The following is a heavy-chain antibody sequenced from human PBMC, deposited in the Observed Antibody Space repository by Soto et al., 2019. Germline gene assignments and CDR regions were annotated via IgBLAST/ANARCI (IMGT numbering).Heavy chain of an antibody. V-gene: IGHV4-38-2*01. J-gene: IGHJ4*02. D-gene: IGHD1-26*01. CDR2: VYYSGTT. CDR3: VTVNLVGAAYYFDY. CDR1: GYSISLGYY. Sequence: SETLSLTCAVSGYSISLGYYWGWTRQPPGKGLVWIGYVYYSGTTYSHPSLNSRVSISVDTSENQFSLRLTSVTAADTAVYYCVTVNLVGAAYYFDYWGPGTLVTVSS.